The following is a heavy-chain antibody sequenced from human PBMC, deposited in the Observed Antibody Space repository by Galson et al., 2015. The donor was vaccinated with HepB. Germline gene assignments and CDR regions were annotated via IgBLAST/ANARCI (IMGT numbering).Heavy chain of an antibody. J-gene: IGHJ4*02. CDR1: GYTFTSYG. Sequence: SVKVSCKASGYTFTSYGISWVRQAPGQGLEWMGWISAYNGNTNYAQKLQGRVTMTTDTSTSTAYMELRSLRSDDTAVYYCARDSKRATRFGELPPGDYWGQGTLVTVSS. CDR2: ISAYNGNT. D-gene: IGHD3-10*01. V-gene: IGHV1-18*01. CDR3: ARDSKRATRFGELPPGDY.